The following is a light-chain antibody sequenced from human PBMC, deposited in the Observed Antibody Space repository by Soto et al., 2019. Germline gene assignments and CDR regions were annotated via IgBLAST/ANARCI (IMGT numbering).Light chain of an antibody. CDR2: AAS. V-gene: IGKV1-39*01. CDR1: QIINTY. Sequence: IQMTQSTSSLSASVGDRVTITCRVSQIINTYLNWYQQKPGKAPKLLIYAASNLQSGVPSRFSGSGSGTDFTLTISSLQAEDIATYYCQQSYGTTMYTFGQGTRLEVK. CDR3: QQSYGTTMYT. J-gene: IGKJ5*01.